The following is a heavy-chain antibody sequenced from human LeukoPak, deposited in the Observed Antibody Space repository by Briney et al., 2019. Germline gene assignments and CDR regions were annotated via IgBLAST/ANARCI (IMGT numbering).Heavy chain of an antibody. CDR3: ASHPSQNIAAGARYYYMDV. CDR1: GGTFSSYA. V-gene: IGHV1-69*05. Sequence: GASVKVSCKASGGTFSSYAISWVRQAPGQGLEWMGGIIPIFGTANYAQKFQGRVTITTDESTSTAYMELSSLRSEDTAVYYCASHPSQNIAAGARYYYMDVWGKGTTVTVSS. J-gene: IGHJ6*03. CDR2: IIPIFGTA. D-gene: IGHD6-13*01.